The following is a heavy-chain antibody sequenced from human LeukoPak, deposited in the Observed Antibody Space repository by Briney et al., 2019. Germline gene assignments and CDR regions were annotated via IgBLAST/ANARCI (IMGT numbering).Heavy chain of an antibody. CDR1: GFTFSSYS. CDR3: ARDAEMATISSYFDY. D-gene: IGHD5-24*01. CDR2: ISSSSSYI. J-gene: IGHJ4*02. Sequence: GGSLRLSCAASGFTFSSYSMNWVRQAPGKGLEWVSSISSSSSYIYYADSVKGRFTISRDNAKNSLYPQMNSLRAEDTAVYYCARDAEMATISSYFDYWGQGTLVTVSS. V-gene: IGHV3-21*01.